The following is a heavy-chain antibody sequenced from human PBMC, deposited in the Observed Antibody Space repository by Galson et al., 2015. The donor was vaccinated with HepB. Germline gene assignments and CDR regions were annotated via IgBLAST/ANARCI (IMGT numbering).Heavy chain of an antibody. V-gene: IGHV3-48*02. CDR2: ITSSSSSK. CDR3: AREKTLDAFDI. J-gene: IGHJ3*02. CDR1: GFTFSTYS. Sequence: FLRLSCAASGFTFSTYSMNWVRQAPGKGLEWVSYITSSSSSKYYADSVKGRFTISRDNSKNSLYLQMNSLRDDDTAVYYCAREKTLDAFDIWGKGTMVTVSS.